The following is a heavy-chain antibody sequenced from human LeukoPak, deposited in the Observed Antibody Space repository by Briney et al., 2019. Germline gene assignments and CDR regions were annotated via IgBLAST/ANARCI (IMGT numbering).Heavy chain of an antibody. D-gene: IGHD6-13*01. CDR1: GFTFSNYA. J-gene: IGHJ4*02. CDR3: ARAVAAADSY. Sequence: SGGSLRLSCAASGFTFSNYAMHWVRQAPGKGLEWVSAVSGSGGSTYYAGSVKGRFTISRDNVKNSVYLQMNSLRAEDTAVYSCARAVAAADSYWGRGTLVTVSS. CDR2: VSGSGGST. V-gene: IGHV3-23*01.